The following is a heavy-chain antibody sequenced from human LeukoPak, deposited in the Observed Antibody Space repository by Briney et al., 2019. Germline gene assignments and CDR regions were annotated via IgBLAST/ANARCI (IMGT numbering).Heavy chain of an antibody. J-gene: IGHJ4*02. D-gene: IGHD6-19*01. V-gene: IGHV1-69*02. CDR1: GGTFSSYT. CDR2: IIPVLGIT. CDR3: ARSVAVAGDYFDY. Sequence: SVKVSCKASGGTFSSYTISWVRQARGPGLEWMGRIIPVLGITNYAQKFQGRVTITADKSTSTAYMELSSLRSEHTAVYYCARSVAVAGDYFDYWGQGTLVTVSS.